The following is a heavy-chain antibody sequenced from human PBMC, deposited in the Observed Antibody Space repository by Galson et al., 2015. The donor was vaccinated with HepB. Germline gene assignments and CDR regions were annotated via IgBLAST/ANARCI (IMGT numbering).Heavy chain of an antibody. CDR1: GGTFSSNA. J-gene: IGHJ5*02. Sequence: SVKVSCKASGGTFSSNAISWVRQAPGQGLEWMGRIIPILGIANYAQKFQGRVTITADKSTSTAYMELSSLRSEDTAVYYCARGSNWNDDWFDPWGQGTLVTVSS. CDR2: IIPILGIA. CDR3: ARGSNWNDDWFDP. V-gene: IGHV1-69*04. D-gene: IGHD1-20*01.